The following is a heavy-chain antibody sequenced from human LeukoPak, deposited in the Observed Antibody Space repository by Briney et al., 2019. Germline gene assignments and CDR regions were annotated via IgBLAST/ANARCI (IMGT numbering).Heavy chain of an antibody. CDR2: IYYSGST. J-gene: IGHJ3*02. Sequence: SETLSLTCTVSGGSVSSGSYYWSWIRQPPGKGLEWIGYIYYSGSTNYNPSLKSRVTISVDTSRNQFSLKLSSVTAADTAVYYCAAGGSGSYPYDAFDIWGQGTMVTVSS. CDR1: GGSVSSGSYY. V-gene: IGHV4-61*01. D-gene: IGHD3-10*01. CDR3: AAGGSGSYPYDAFDI.